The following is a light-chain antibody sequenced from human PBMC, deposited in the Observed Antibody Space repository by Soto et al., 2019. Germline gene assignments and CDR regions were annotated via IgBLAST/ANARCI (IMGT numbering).Light chain of an antibody. V-gene: IGKV3-20*01. CDR3: QQYGPTRYT. CDR1: QSVSSSY. Sequence: EIVLTQSPGTLSLSPGERATLSCRASQSVSSSYLAWYQQKPGQAPRLLIYGASNRAAGTPDRFSGSGYGTGFTLAISRLEPEDFAVYYCQQYGPTRYTFGQGTKLEIK. CDR2: GAS. J-gene: IGKJ2*01.